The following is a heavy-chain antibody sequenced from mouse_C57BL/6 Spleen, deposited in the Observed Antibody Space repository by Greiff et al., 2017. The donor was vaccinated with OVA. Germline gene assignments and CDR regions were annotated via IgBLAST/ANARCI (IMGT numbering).Heavy chain of an antibody. CDR3: ARSFYYGYDYYAMDY. D-gene: IGHD2-2*01. CDR1: GYTFTDYY. J-gene: IGHJ4*01. Sequence: VQLQQSGPELVKPGASVKISCKASGYTFTDYYMNWVKQSHGKSLEWIGDINPNNGGTSYNQKFKGKATLTVDKSSSTAYMELRSLTSEDSAVYYCARSFYYGYDYYAMDYWGQGTSVTVSS. V-gene: IGHV1-26*01. CDR2: INPNNGGT.